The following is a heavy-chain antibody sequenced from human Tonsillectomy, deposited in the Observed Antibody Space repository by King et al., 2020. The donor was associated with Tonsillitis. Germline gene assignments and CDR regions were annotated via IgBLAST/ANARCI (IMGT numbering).Heavy chain of an antibody. V-gene: IGHV3-30*03. CDR2: ISYDGNKE. Sequence: VQLVESGGGVVQPGKSLRLSCVASGFIFSSHGMHWVRQAPGKGLEWVAVISYDGNKEDYADFVKGRFTISRDNSKNTLDLQIHSLTTEDTAVYYCARDASTKAKSNSGPFDYWGQGTLLTVSS. CDR3: ARDASTKAKSNSGPFDY. J-gene: IGHJ4*02. D-gene: IGHD3-10*01. CDR1: GFIFSSHG.